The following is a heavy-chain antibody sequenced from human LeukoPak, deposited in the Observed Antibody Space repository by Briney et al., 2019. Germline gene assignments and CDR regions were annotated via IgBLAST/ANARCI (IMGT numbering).Heavy chain of an antibody. CDR3: ARGRGSSWYVY. J-gene: IGHJ4*02. Sequence: GASVKVSCKASGYTFTGYYMHWVRQAPGQGLEWMGRINPNSGNTGYAQKFQGRVTITRNTSISTAYMELSSLRSEDTAVYYCARGRGSSWYVYWGQGTLVTVSS. CDR2: INPNSGNT. D-gene: IGHD6-13*01. CDR1: GYTFTGYY. V-gene: IGHV1-8*03.